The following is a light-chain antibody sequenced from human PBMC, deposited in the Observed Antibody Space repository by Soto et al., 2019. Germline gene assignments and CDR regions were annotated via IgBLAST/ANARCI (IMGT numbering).Light chain of an antibody. CDR3: QQCDSTPQT. Sequence: QVTQSPPSLSAPVGDRVTITCRASQSINSHLNWYQKKPGKPPKLLIHTTSSLQSGVPSRFSGSGTGTDFTLTISSLQPEDFATYYCQQCDSTPQTSGGGTKVDIK. J-gene: IGKJ4*01. V-gene: IGKV1-39*01. CDR2: TTS. CDR1: QSINSH.